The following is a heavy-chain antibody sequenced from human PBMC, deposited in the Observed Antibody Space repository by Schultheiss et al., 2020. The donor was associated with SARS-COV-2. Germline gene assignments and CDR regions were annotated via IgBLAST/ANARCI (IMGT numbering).Heavy chain of an antibody. D-gene: IGHD1-14*01. CDR1: GGSISSYY. J-gene: IGHJ4*02. V-gene: IGHV4-59*01. CDR2: VHYTGRT. Sequence: GSLRLSCAVYGGSISSYYWSWIRQPPGKGLEWIGYVHYTGRTNYSHSFRGRVTLSLDTSKNHFSLRLNSVTAAETDVYFCARRSPNNRKSDYWGQGTLVTVSS. CDR3: ARRSPNNRKSDY.